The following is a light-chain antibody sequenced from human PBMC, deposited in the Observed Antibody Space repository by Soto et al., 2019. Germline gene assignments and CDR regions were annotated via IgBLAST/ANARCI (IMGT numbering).Light chain of an antibody. J-gene: IGKJ1*01. CDR1: HSVSSH. V-gene: IGKV3-15*01. CDR2: GAS. CDR3: QQYKNWPL. Sequence: IVVTQSPATLSVSPGERVTLSCRTSHSVSSHVAWYQHRPGQAPRLLLYGASTRATGIPVRFSGSGAGTEFTLTISSLQSEDFAVYYCQQYKNWPLFGQGTKVDNK.